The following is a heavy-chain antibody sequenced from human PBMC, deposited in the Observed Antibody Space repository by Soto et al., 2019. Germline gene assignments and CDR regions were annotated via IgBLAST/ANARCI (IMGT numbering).Heavy chain of an antibody. D-gene: IGHD1-26*01. V-gene: IGHV3-30*18. CDR3: AKDGSHNFDY. CDR2: MSYDGSNE. Sequence: QVQLVESGGGVVQPGRSLRLSCAASGFTFSHYAMHWVRQAPGKGLEWVALMSYDGSNEYYADSVKVRFTISRDNSKNSLYLPMNSLRAEDTAVYYCAKDGSHNFDYWGQGTLVTVSS. J-gene: IGHJ4*02. CDR1: GFTFSHYA.